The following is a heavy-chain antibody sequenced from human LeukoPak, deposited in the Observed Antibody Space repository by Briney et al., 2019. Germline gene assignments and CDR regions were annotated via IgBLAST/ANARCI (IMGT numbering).Heavy chain of an antibody. CDR2: INPNSGGT. CDR1: GYTFTGYY. J-gene: IGHJ4*02. Sequence: ASVKVSCKASGYTFTGYYMHWVRQAPGQGLEWMGRINPNSGGTNYAQKFQGRVTMTRDTSISTAYMEMSRLRSDDTAVYYCARDQAMAGGGDYWGQGTLVTVSS. V-gene: IGHV1-2*06. CDR3: ARDQAMAGGGDY. D-gene: IGHD5-18*01.